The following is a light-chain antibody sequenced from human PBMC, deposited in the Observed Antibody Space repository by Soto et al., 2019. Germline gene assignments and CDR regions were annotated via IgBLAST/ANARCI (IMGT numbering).Light chain of an antibody. CDR2: KDS. CDR1: ALPKQY. J-gene: IGLJ2*01. CDR3: QSADSSGTYVV. V-gene: IGLV3-25*03. Sequence: SYELTQPPSVSVSPGQTVRITCSGDALPKQYAYWYQQKPGQAPVLVIYKDSERPSGIPERFSGSSSGTTVTLTISGVQAEDEADYYCQSADSSGTYVVFGGGTKVPS.